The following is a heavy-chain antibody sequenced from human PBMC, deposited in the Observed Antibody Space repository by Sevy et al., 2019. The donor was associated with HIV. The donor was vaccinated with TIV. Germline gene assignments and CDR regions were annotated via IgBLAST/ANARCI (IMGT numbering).Heavy chain of an antibody. D-gene: IGHD3-22*01. CDR2: ISSSSSYT. V-gene: IGHV3-21*01. CDR1: GFTFSSYA. CDR3: ARDRSTYYYDSSGYSRLGFDY. Sequence: GGSLRLSCSASGFTFSSYAMNWVRQGPGKGLEWVSSISSSSSYTYYADSVKGRFSISRDNAKNSLYLQMNSLTDEDTAVYYCARDRSTYYYDSSGYSRLGFDYWGQGIPVTVSS. J-gene: IGHJ4*02.